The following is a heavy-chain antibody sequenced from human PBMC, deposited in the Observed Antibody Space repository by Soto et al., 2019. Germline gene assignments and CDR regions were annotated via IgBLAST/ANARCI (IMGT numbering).Heavy chain of an antibody. D-gene: IGHD3-16*01. CDR2: INSDGSST. CDR1: GFTFSSTW. J-gene: IGHJ3*01. Sequence: LILSFAASGFTFSSTWMHWVRQAPGKGLAWVSHINSDGSSTTYADSVRGRFTISRDNAKNTVYLQMNSLRAEDTAVYYCATDGSYAQHVWGPGTKGTVSS. V-gene: IGHV3-74*03. CDR3: ATDGSYAQHV.